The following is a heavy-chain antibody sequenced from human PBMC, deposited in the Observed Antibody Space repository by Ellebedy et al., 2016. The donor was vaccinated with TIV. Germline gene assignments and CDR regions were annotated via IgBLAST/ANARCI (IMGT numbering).Heavy chain of an antibody. CDR1: GFTFSSYA. CDR3: ARDPGDYYLDY. V-gene: IGHV3-30-3*01. Sequence: PGGSLRLSCAASGFTFSSYAMHWVRQAPGNGLEWVAVISYDGSNKYYADSVKGRFTISRDNSKNTLYLQMNSLRAEDTAVYYCARDPGDYYLDYWGQGTLVTVSS. D-gene: IGHD4-17*01. J-gene: IGHJ4*02. CDR2: ISYDGSNK.